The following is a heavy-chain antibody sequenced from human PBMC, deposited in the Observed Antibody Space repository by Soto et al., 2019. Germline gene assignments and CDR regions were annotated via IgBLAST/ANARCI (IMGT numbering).Heavy chain of an antibody. Sequence: ASVKVSCKAPRDTFTSYYINWVRQAPGQGLECMGVINPHGGSTAYAQKFKGRVTLTRDTSASTVYMEVSSLTSEDTAMYYCARSSGGNFGIIIEGTNWFAPWGQGTLVTVSS. CDR3: ARSSGGNFGIIIEGTNWFAP. D-gene: IGHD1-26*01. V-gene: IGHV1-46*01. CDR1: RDTFTSYY. CDR2: INPHGGST. J-gene: IGHJ5*02.